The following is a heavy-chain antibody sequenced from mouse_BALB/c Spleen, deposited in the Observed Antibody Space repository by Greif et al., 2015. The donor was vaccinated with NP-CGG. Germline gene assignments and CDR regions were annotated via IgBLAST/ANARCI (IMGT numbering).Heavy chain of an antibody. V-gene: IGHV1-87*01. Sequence: VQLQQSGAELARPGASVKLSCKASGYTFTSYWMQWVKQRPGQGLEWIGAIYPGDGDTRYTQKFKGKATLTADKSSSTAYMQLSSLASEDSAVYYCASYSYGSSYCFDYWGQGTTLTVSS. CDR2: IYPGDGDT. CDR1: GYTFTSYW. J-gene: IGHJ2*01. D-gene: IGHD1-1*01. CDR3: ASYSYGSSYCFDY.